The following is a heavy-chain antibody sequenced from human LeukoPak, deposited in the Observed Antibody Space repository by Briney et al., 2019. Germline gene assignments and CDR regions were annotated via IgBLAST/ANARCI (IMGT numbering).Heavy chain of an antibody. V-gene: IGHV1-46*01. Sequence: ASVKVCCKASGYTFTSYYMHWVRQAPGQGLEWMGIINPSGGSTSNAQKFQGRVTMTRDTSTNTVYMELSSLRSEDTAVDYCAREKAARQREGYYFDYWGQGTLVTVSS. D-gene: IGHD1-1*01. CDR3: AREKAARQREGYYFDY. CDR2: INPSGGST. J-gene: IGHJ4*02. CDR1: GYTFTSYY.